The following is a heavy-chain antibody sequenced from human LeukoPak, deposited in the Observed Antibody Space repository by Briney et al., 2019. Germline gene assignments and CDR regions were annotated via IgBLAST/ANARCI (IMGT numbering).Heavy chain of an antibody. V-gene: IGHV3-53*01. J-gene: IGHJ4*02. D-gene: IGHD1-26*01. CDR3: ARTHGTNQEVTYPYYFDY. CDR1: GFTVSSNY. Sequence: GGSLRLSCAASGFTVSSNYMSWVRQAPGKGLEWVSIIYSAGNTYYADSVTGRFTISRDISKNTLYLQMSSLRAEDTAVYYCARTHGTNQEVTYPYYFDYWGQGTLVTVPS. CDR2: IYSAGNT.